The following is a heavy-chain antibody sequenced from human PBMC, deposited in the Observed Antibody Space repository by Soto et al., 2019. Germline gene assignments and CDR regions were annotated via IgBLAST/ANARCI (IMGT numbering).Heavy chain of an antibody. J-gene: IGHJ4*02. CDR1: GFTFDSHW. CDR3: VRESGVAADC. D-gene: IGHD6-19*01. Sequence: ESGGVLVQPGGSLRLSCVASGFTFDSHWMHWVHQAPGEELVWVSRIKTDGYAAAYADSVKGRFTISRDNTKNTVYLQMNSLRAEDTAVYFCVRESGVAADCWGQGTLVTVSS. CDR2: IKTDGYAA. V-gene: IGHV3-74*01.